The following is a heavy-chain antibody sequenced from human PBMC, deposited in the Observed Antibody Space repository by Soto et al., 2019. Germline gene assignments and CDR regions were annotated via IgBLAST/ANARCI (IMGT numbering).Heavy chain of an antibody. J-gene: IGHJ4*02. D-gene: IGHD3-10*01. Sequence: QVQLQQWGAGLLKPSETLSLTCAVYGGSFSGYYWSWIRQPPGKGLEWIGEINHSGSTNYNPSLKSRVTISVDTSKNQFSLKLSSVTAADTAVYYCARPWYYYGSGSLDYWGQGTLVTVSS. CDR2: INHSGST. CDR3: ARPWYYYGSGSLDY. V-gene: IGHV4-34*01. CDR1: GGSFSGYY.